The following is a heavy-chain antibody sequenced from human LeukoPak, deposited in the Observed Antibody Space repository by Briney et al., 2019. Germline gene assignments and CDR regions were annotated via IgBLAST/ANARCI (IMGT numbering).Heavy chain of an antibody. CDR3: ASERYCSGGSCYFRWFDP. CDR2: IYSGGST. J-gene: IGHJ5*02. Sequence: GGSLRLSCAASGFTVSSNYMSWVRQAPGKGLEWVSAIYSGGSTYYADSVKGRFTISRDNSKDTLYLQMNSLRAEDTAVYYCASERYCSGGSCYFRWFDPWGQGTLVTVSS. CDR1: GFTVSSNY. V-gene: IGHV3-53*05. D-gene: IGHD2-15*01.